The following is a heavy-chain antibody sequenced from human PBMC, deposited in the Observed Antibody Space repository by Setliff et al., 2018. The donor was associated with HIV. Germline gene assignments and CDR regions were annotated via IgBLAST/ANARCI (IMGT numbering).Heavy chain of an antibody. D-gene: IGHD4-4*01. V-gene: IGHV3-20*04. CDR3: VRDRMEYSVGYYFDS. CDR1: GFTFDDYG. J-gene: IGHJ4*02. Sequence: GESLKLSCVGSGFTFDDYGMSWVRQTPGAGLEWLSDINWSGSTTGYAGSVKGRFTISRDNAKNTVYLQINSLRVEDTALYYCVRDRMEYSVGYYFDSWGQGTLVTVSS. CDR2: INWSGSTT.